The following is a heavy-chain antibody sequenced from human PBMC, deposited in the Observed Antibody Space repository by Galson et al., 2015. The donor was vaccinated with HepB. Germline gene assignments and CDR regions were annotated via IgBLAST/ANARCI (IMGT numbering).Heavy chain of an antibody. Sequence: CAASGFTFSSYAMSWVRQAPGKGLEWVSAISGSGGSTYYADSVKGRFTISRDNSKNTLYLQMNSLRAEDTAVYYCASSRDFWSGYYAGRDYYYYYGMDVWGQGTTVTVSS. J-gene: IGHJ6*02. D-gene: IGHD3-3*01. CDR1: GFTFSSYA. V-gene: IGHV3-23*01. CDR3: ASSRDFWSGYYAGRDYYYYYGMDV. CDR2: ISGSGGST.